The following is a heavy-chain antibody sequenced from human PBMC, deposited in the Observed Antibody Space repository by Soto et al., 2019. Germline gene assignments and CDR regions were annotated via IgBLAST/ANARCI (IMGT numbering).Heavy chain of an antibody. V-gene: IGHV1-8*01. CDR2: MNPNSGNT. CDR1: GYTFTSYD. CDR3: ASQRTGTASMDV. J-gene: IGHJ6*02. Sequence: QVQLVQSGAEVEKPGASVKVSCKASGYTFTSYDINWVRQANGQGREWMGWMNPNSGNTVYAQKYQGRVTMTRNTSISTAYMELSSLRSEDTAVYYCASQRTGTASMDVCSQGTTVTVSS. D-gene: IGHD1-1*01.